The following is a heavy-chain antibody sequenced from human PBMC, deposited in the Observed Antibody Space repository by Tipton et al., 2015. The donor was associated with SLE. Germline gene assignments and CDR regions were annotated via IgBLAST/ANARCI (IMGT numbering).Heavy chain of an antibody. CDR2: IYYSGST. J-gene: IGHJ6*02. Sequence: TLSLTCTVSGGSISSGDYYWSWIRQPPGKGLEWIGYIYYSGSTNYNPSLKSRGTISVDTSKNHFSLKLSSVSAADTAVYYCARWEWDGMDVWGQGTLVTVS. V-gene: IGHV4-61*03. CDR3: ARWEWDGMDV. CDR1: GGSISSGDYY. D-gene: IGHD1-26*01.